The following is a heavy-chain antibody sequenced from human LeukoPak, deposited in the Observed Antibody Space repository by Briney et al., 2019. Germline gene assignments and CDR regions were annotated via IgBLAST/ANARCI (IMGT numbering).Heavy chain of an antibody. CDR3: ARVGGTYYYDSSGFIDY. Sequence: SETLSLTCTVSGGSISSGDYYWSWIRQPPGKGLEWIGYIYYSGSTYYNPSLKSRVTISVDTSKNQFSLKLSSVTAADTAVYYCARVGGTYYYDSSGFIDYWGQGTLVTVSS. CDR2: IYYSGST. V-gene: IGHV4-30-4*01. D-gene: IGHD3-22*01. J-gene: IGHJ4*02. CDR1: GGSISSGDYY.